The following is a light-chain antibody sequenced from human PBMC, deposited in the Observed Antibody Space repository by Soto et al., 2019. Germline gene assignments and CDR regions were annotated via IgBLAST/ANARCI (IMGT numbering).Light chain of an antibody. CDR2: AAS. Sequence: LLTQSPGTLALSPGEGATLSCRASQSVGSGYLAWYQQRPGQAPRLLIYAASSRATGIPDRFSGSGSGTDFILTINGLEPEDFAVYYCHQYATSPPTFGGGTEVVIE. CDR3: HQYATSPPT. CDR1: QSVGSGY. J-gene: IGKJ4*01. V-gene: IGKV3-20*01.